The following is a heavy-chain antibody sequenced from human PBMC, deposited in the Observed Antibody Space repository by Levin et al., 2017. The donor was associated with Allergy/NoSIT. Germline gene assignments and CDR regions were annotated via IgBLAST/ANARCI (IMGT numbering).Heavy chain of an antibody. CDR2: IYTSGST. J-gene: IGHJ6*02. V-gene: IGHV4-4*07. D-gene: IGHD3-10*01. CDR1: GGSISSYY. CDR3: ARDGSGYYGSGSYYNRYYYYGMDV. Sequence: TSETLSLTCTVSGGSISSYYWSWIRQPAGKGLEWIGRIYTSGSTNYNPSLKSRVTMSVDTSKNQFSLKLSSVTAADTAVYYCARDGSGYYGSGSYYNRYYYYGMDVWGQGTTVTVSS.